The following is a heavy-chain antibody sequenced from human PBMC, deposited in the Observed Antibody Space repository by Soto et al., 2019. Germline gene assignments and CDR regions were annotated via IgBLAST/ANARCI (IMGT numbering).Heavy chain of an antibody. D-gene: IGHD2-21*02. J-gene: IGHJ4*02. CDR1: GFTFDTYT. CDR3: ARVGTALYFDH. V-gene: IGHV3-23*01. Sequence: EVQLLESGGGLVQPGGSLRLSCAVSGFTFDTYTMSWVRQAPGKGLEWVSGISNSGGNTYYADSVKGRFTISRDNSKNMLYLQMNSLRADDTAACYCARVGTALYFDHWGQGTLVSVSS. CDR2: ISNSGGNT.